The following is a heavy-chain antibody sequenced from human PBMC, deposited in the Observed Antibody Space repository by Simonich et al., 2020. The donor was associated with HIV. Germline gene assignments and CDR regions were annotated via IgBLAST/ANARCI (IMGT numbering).Heavy chain of an antibody. V-gene: IGHV1-24*01. J-gene: IGHJ2*01. CDR2: FDPEEGKT. D-gene: IGHD3-9*01. CDR1: GHTLTELS. CDR3: ATWEIKDNVLTGYTYWYFDL. Sequence: QVQLGQSGTEVKKPGASVKVSCKVSGHTLTELSMHWVRQAPGKGLEWMVGFDPEEGKTIYAQGCQGRGTLTEDTSTDTAYMELSSLRSEDTAVYYCATWEIKDNVLTGYTYWYFDLWGRGTLVTVSS.